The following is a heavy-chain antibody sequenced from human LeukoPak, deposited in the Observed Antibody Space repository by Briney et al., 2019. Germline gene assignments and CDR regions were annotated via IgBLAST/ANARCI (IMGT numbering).Heavy chain of an antibody. D-gene: IGHD6-19*01. CDR3: ARDGSSGWYVANWFDP. CDR2: INPNSGGT. J-gene: IGHJ5*02. Sequence: ASVKVSCKASGYTFTGYYMHWVRQAPGQGLEWVGWINPNSGGTNYAQKFQGRVTMTRDTSISTAYMELSRLRSDDTAVYYCARDGSSGWYVANWFDPWGQGTLVTVSS. CDR1: GYTFTGYY. V-gene: IGHV1-2*02.